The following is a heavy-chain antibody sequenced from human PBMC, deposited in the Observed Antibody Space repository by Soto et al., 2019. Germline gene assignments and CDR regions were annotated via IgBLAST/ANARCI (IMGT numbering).Heavy chain of an antibody. J-gene: IGHJ6*03. Sequence: SVKVSCKASGGTFSSYAISWVRQAPGQGLEWMGGIIPILGTANYAQKFQGRVTITADKSTSTAYMELSSLRSEDTAVYYCASVDTAMASSRYYYYYYYMDVWGKGTTVTVS. CDR3: ASVDTAMASSRYYYYYYYMDV. D-gene: IGHD5-18*01. CDR2: IIPILGTA. V-gene: IGHV1-69*10. CDR1: GGTFSSYA.